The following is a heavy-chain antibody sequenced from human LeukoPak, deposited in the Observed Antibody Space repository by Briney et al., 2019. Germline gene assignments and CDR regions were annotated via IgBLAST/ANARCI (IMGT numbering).Heavy chain of an antibody. V-gene: IGHV3-30*03. CDR2: ISYDGSNK. D-gene: IGHD1-26*01. Sequence: PGRSLRLSCAASGFTFGSYGMHWVRQAPGKGLEWVAVISYDGSNKYYADSVKGRFTISRDNAKNTLYLQMNSLRAEDTAVYYCARDGSGGFDYWGQGTLVTVSS. CDR1: GFTFGSYG. J-gene: IGHJ4*02. CDR3: ARDGSGGFDY.